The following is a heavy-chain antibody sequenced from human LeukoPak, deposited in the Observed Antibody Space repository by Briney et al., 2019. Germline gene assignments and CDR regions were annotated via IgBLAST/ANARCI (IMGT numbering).Heavy chain of an antibody. CDR3: ARAGSTSLTSDY. CDR2: IIPIFGTA. CDR1: GGTFSSYA. V-gene: IGHV1-69*01. Sequence: SVKVSCKASGGTFSSYAFSWVRQAPGQGLEWMGGIIPIFGTANYAQKFQGRVTITADESTSTAYMELSSLRSEDTAVYYCARAGSTSLTSDYWGQGTLVTVSS. D-gene: IGHD2-2*01. J-gene: IGHJ4*02.